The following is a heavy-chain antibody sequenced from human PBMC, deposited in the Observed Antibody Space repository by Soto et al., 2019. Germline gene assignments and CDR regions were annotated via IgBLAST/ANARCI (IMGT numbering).Heavy chain of an antibody. V-gene: IGHV4-59*01. J-gene: IGHJ6*02. CDR3: ARERVRGVIRPYYYYGMDV. D-gene: IGHD3-10*01. Sequence: SETLSLTCTVSGGSISSYYWSWIRQPPGKGLEWIGYIYYSGSTNYNPSLKSRVTISVDTSKNQFSLKLSSVTAADTAVYYCARERVRGVIRPYYYYGMDVWGQGTTVTVSS. CDR1: GGSISSYY. CDR2: IYYSGST.